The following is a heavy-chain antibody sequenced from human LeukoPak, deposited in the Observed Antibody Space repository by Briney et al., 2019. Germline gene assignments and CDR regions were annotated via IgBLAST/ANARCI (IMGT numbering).Heavy chain of an antibody. CDR2: INSDGGST. CDR3: GRGGLTGQMAAFDY. D-gene: IGHD3-9*01. J-gene: IGHJ4*02. Sequence: GGSLRLSCAASGFTFSSCWMHWVRQAPGKGLEWVSRINSDGGSTTYADSVKGRFTISRDNAKNTMYLQMSSLRADDSAVYYCGRGGLTGQMAAFDYWGQGTLVTVST. V-gene: IGHV3-74*01. CDR1: GFTFSSCW.